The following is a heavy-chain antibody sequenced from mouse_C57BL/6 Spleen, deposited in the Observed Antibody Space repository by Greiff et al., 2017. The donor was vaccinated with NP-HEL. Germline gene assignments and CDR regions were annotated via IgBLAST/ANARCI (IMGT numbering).Heavy chain of an antibody. J-gene: IGHJ3*01. CDR3: TKVGDGAWFAY. V-gene: IGHV14-4*01. D-gene: IGHD1-1*01. Sequence: EVQLQQSGAELVRPGASVKLSCTASGFNIKDDYMHWVKQRPEQGLEWIGWIDPENGDTEYASKFQGKATITADTSSNTAYLQLSSLTSEDTAVYYCTKVGDGAWFAYWGQGTLVTVSA. CDR2: IDPENGDT. CDR1: GFNIKDDY.